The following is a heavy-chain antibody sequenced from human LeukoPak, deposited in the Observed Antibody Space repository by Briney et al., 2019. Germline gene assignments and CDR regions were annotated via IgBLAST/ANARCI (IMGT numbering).Heavy chain of an antibody. D-gene: IGHD3-16*02. CDR1: GYTLTELS. V-gene: IGHV1-24*01. CDR2: FDPEDGET. Sequence: ASVKVSCKVSGYTLTELSMHWVRQAPGKGLEWMGGFDPEDGETIYAQEFQGRVTMTEDTSTDTAYMELSSLRSEDTAVYYCATAGRVETITFGGVIASFDPWGQGTLVTVSS. J-gene: IGHJ5*02. CDR3: ATAGRVETITFGGVIASFDP.